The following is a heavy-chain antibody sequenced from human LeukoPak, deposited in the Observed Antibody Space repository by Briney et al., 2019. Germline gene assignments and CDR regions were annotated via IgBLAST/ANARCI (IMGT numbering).Heavy chain of an antibody. Sequence: PSQTLSLTCTVSGGSISSGGYYWSWIRQHSGKGLEWIGYIYYSGSTYYNPSLKSRVTISVDTSKNQFSLKLSSVTAADTAVYYCARALYGSGSYYNEPHLDYWGQGTLVIVSS. D-gene: IGHD3-10*01. CDR2: IYYSGST. J-gene: IGHJ4*02. V-gene: IGHV4-31*03. CDR3: ARALYGSGSYYNEPHLDY. CDR1: GGSISSGGYY.